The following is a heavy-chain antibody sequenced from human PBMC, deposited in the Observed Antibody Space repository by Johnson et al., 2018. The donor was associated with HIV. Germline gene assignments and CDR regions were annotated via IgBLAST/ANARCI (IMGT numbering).Heavy chain of an antibody. D-gene: IGHD2/OR15-2a*01. CDR2: ISNDGSKK. Sequence: QVQLVESGGGLVQPGGSLRLSCAASGFTFNNYAMTWVRQVPGKGLEWVAVISNDGSKKYDADSVKGRFTIFRDNSKNSLYLQMNSLRAEDTAVYYCAEGNHGIWGQGTMVTVSS. V-gene: IGHV3-30-3*01. CDR3: AEGNHGI. J-gene: IGHJ3*02. CDR1: GFTFNNYA.